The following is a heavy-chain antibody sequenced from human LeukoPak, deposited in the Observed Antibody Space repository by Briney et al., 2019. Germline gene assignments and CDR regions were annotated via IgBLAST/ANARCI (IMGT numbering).Heavy chain of an antibody. CDR2: IYYSGNT. CDR1: GGSISSSSYY. J-gene: IGHJ4*02. D-gene: IGHD3-22*01. V-gene: IGHV4-39*01. Sequence: SETLSLTCIVSGGSISSSSYYWGWIRQPPGKGLEWIGNIYYSGNTYYNPSHKSRVTISVDTSKKQVSLRLTSVTAADTAVYYCARGGYHYDTSGYLLDSWGQGTLVTISS. CDR3: ARGGYHYDTSGYLLDS.